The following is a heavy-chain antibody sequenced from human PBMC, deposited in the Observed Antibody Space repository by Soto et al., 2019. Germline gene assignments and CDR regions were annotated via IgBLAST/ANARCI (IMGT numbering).Heavy chain of an antibody. CDR2: IIPIFGTA. D-gene: IGHD3-9*01. V-gene: IGHV1-69*01. J-gene: IGHJ6*02. Sequence: QVQLVQSGAEVKKPGSSVKVSCKASGGTFSSYAISWVRQAPGQGLEWMGGIIPIFGTANYAQKFQGRVTITADESTSTAYMELSSLRYEDTAVYYCARDYDILTGSAYYYGMDVWGQGTTVTVSS. CDR1: GGTFSSYA. CDR3: ARDYDILTGSAYYYGMDV.